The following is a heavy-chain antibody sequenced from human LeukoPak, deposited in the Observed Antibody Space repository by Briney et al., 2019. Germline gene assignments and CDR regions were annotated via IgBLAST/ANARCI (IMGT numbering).Heavy chain of an antibody. V-gene: IGHV3-48*03. Sequence: PGGSLRLSCAASGFTFSGYEMNWVRQAPGKGLEWVSYISGSGSFIYYADSVKGRFTISRDNAKNLLYLQMNSLRAEDTAVYYCARDEGGYYFYSWGQGTLVTVSS. CDR3: ARDEGGYYFYS. D-gene: IGHD3-22*01. CDR2: ISGSGSFI. CDR1: GFTFSGYE. J-gene: IGHJ4*02.